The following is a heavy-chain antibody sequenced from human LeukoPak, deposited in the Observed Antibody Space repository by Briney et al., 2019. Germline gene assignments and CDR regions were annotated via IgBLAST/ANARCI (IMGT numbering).Heavy chain of an antibody. Sequence: SETLSLTCTVSGGSISSSSYYWGWIRQPPGKGLEWIGSIYYSGSTYYNPSLRSRVTISVDTSKNQFSLKLSSVTAADTAVYYCARRYYDILTGNYYFDYWGQGTLVTVSS. CDR3: ARRYYDILTGNYYFDY. J-gene: IGHJ4*02. CDR2: IYYSGST. D-gene: IGHD3-9*01. CDR1: GGSISSSSYY. V-gene: IGHV4-39*01.